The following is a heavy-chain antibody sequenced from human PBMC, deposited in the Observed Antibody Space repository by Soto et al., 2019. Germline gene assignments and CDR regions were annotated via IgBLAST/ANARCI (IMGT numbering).Heavy chain of an antibody. CDR1: GGSISSSSYY. Sequence: QLQLQESGPGLVKPSETLALTCTVSGGSISSSSYYWGWIRQPPGKGLEWIGSVYYSGSTYYNPSLKSRVPTSVDTSNIQFSLKPSSVTAADTAVYYCVDATVTTDYYYYGMDVWVQGTTLTVSS. V-gene: IGHV4-39*01. J-gene: IGHJ6*02. D-gene: IGHD4-17*01. CDR2: VYYSGST. CDR3: VDATVTTDYYYYGMDV.